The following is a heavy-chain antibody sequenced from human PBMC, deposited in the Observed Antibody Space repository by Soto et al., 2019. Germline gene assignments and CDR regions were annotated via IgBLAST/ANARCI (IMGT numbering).Heavy chain of an antibody. V-gene: IGHV3-30*18. D-gene: IGHD2-15*01. CDR2: ISYDGSNK. J-gene: IGHJ6*02. Sequence: GGSLRLSCAASGFTFSSYGMHWVRQAPGKGLEWVAVISYDGSNKYYADSVKGRFTISRDNSKNTLYLQMNSLRAEDRAVYYCAKAFPYCSGGSCYSDYYYGMDVWGQGTTVTVSS. CDR3: AKAFPYCSGGSCYSDYYYGMDV. CDR1: GFTFSSYG.